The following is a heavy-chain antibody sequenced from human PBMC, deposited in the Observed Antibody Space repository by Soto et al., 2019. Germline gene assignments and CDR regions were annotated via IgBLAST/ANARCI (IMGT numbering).Heavy chain of an antibody. CDR2: INTYNGNT. Sequence: QVQLVQSRAEVKNPGASVKVSCKASGYSFTRXGXXXXXXXXXXXXXWMGWINTYNGNTNYAQNLQGRVTLTTDTSTSTAYMELTSLRSNDTAIYYCAMVDVYVTPSPQDVWGQGTTVIVSS. D-gene: IGHD3-16*01. CDR1: GYSFTRXG. J-gene: IGHJ6*02. V-gene: IGHV1-18*01. CDR3: AMVDVYVTPSPQDV.